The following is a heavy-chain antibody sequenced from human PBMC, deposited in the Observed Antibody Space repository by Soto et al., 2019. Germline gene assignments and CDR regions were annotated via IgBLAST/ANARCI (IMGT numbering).Heavy chain of an antibody. CDR3: AKDPRVSFDP. Sequence: GGSLRLSCAASGFTFSTFAMSGVRQAPGKGLEWVAAISASGGSTYYADSGKGQFTISRDNSNNTLYLQMNSLRCEDTAVYYSAKDPRVSFDPWGQGTLVTVSS. V-gene: IGHV3-23*01. CDR2: ISASGGST. CDR1: GFTFSTFA. J-gene: IGHJ5*02.